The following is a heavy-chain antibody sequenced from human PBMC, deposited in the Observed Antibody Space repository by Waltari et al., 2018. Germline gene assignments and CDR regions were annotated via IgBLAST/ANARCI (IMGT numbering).Heavy chain of an antibody. Sequence: QVQLQESGPGLVKPSETLSLTCTVSGYSISIGYYWGWIRQPPGKGLEWIGSIYHSGSTYYNPSLKSRVTISVDTSKNQFSLKLSSVTAADTAVYYCARKDGGSFDYWGQGTLVTVSS. V-gene: IGHV4-38-2*02. J-gene: IGHJ4*02. CDR3: ARKDGGSFDY. CDR1: GYSISIGYY. D-gene: IGHD3-10*01. CDR2: IYHSGST.